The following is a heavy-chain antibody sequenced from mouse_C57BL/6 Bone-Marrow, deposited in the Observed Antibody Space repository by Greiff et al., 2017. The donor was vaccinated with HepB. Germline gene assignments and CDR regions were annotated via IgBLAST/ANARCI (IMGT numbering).Heavy chain of an antibody. D-gene: IGHD1-1*01. CDR1: GFTFSSYG. J-gene: IGHJ2*01. Sequence: DVKLQESGGDLVKPGGSLKLSCAASGFTFSSYGMSWVRQTPDKRLEWVATISSGGSYTYYPDSVKGRFTISRDNAKNTLYLQMSSLKSEDTAMYYCARQVYYGSSLYYFDYWGQGTTLTVSS. CDR3: ARQVYYGSSLYYFDY. V-gene: IGHV5-6*02. CDR2: ISSGGSYT.